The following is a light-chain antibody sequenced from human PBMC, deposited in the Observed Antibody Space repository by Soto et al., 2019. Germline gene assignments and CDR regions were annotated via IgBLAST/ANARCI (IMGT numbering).Light chain of an antibody. J-gene: IGKJ3*01. CDR2: AAS. CDR1: QSISSY. V-gene: IGKV1-39*01. Sequence: DIQMTQSPSSLSASVGDRVTITCRASQSISSYLNWYQQKPGKAPKLLLYAASSLQSGVPSRFSGSGSGTDFTLTISSLYPEDFATYYCQQSYSTPPFTFGPGTKVDIK. CDR3: QQSYSTPPFT.